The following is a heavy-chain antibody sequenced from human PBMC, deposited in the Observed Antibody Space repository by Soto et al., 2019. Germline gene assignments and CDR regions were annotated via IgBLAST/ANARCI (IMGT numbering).Heavy chain of an antibody. J-gene: IGHJ4*02. Sequence: PGGSLRLSCAASGFTFSSYSMNWVRQAPGKGLEWVSSISSSSSYIYYADSVKGRFTISRDNAKNSLYLQMNSLRAEDTAVYYCARDAAMVRGVMGLDLFDYWGQGTLVTVSS. CDR2: ISSSSSYI. V-gene: IGHV3-21*01. D-gene: IGHD3-10*01. CDR1: GFTFSSYS. CDR3: ARDAAMVRGVMGLDLFDY.